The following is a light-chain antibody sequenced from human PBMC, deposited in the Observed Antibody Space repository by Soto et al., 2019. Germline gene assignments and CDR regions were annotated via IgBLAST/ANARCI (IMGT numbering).Light chain of an antibody. CDR3: QYYGSSPPEFT. CDR2: GAS. CDR1: QSVSSSY. Sequence: EIVLTQSPGTRSLSPGERATLSCRASQSVSSSYLAWYQQRPGQAPRLLIFGASYRATGIPDRFSGSGSGTDLTLTNSRLEPEDLAVYYCQYYGSSPPEFTFGPGTKVDSK. V-gene: IGKV3-20*01. J-gene: IGKJ3*01.